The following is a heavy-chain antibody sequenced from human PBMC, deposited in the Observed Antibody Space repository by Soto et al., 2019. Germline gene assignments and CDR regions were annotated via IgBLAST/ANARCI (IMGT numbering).Heavy chain of an antibody. CDR3: ARDRGYGDYERAMDV. CDR1: GGTFSSYT. V-gene: IGHV1-69*04. CDR2: IIPILGIA. J-gene: IGHJ6*04. Sequence: SVKVSCTASGGTFSSYTISWVRQAPGQGLEWMGRIIPILGIANYAQKFQGRVTITADKSTSTAYMELSSLRSEDTAVYYCARDRGYGDYERAMDVWGKGTTVTVSS. D-gene: IGHD4-17*01.